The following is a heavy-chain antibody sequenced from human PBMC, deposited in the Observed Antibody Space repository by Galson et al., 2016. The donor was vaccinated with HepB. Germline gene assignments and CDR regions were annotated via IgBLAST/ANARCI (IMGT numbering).Heavy chain of an antibody. Sequence: DSVKGRFTISRDNAKNSLYLQMNSLRAEDTAVYYCARGIKYYYGMDVWGQGTTVTVSS. J-gene: IGHJ6*02. D-gene: IGHD2/OR15-2a*01. CDR3: ARGIKYYYGMDV. V-gene: IGHV3-7*01.